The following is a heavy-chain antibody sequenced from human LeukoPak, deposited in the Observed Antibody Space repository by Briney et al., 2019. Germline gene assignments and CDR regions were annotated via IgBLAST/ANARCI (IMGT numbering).Heavy chain of an antibody. D-gene: IGHD6-19*01. CDR1: GYSISSGYY. J-gene: IGHJ6*03. CDR2: IYHSGNT. Sequence: SETVSLTCTVSGYSISSGYYWAWIRQPPGKGLEWIGSIYHSGNTYYNPSLKSRVTISLDTSKNQFSLKVSSVTAADTAVYYCAREEVAVAGYYMDVWGKGTTVTVSS. CDR3: AREEVAVAGYYMDV. V-gene: IGHV4-38-2*02.